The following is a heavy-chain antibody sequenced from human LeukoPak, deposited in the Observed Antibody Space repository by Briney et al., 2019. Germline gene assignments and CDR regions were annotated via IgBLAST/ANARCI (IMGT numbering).Heavy chain of an antibody. Sequence: PGGSLRLSCAASGLTLSSCAMSWVRQAPGKGLEWVSSISISGDTYYADSVKGRFTLSRDNSMDTLYLQMNSLRVEDTAVYYCAKELRPNDYWCQGTLVTVS. J-gene: IGHJ4*03. V-gene: IGHV3-23*01. CDR3: AKELRPNDY. CDR2: ISISGDT. CDR1: GLTLSSCA. D-gene: IGHD2-15*01.